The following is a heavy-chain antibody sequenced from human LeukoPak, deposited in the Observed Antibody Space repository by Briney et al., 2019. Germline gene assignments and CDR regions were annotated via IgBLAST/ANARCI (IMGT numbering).Heavy chain of an antibody. CDR2: ISSSSSYI. CDR3: ARDDPGAVAGTY. D-gene: IGHD6-19*01. V-gene: IGHV3-21*01. J-gene: IGHJ4*02. Sequence: GGSLRLSCAASGFTFSSYSMNWVRQAPGKGLEWVSSISSSSSYIYYADSVKGRFTISRDNAKNSLYLQMNSLRAEDTAVYYCARDDPGAVAGTYWGQGTLVTVSS. CDR1: GFTFSSYS.